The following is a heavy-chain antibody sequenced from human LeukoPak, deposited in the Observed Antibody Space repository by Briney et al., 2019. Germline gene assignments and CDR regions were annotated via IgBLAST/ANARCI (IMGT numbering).Heavy chain of an antibody. Sequence: GASVKVSCKASGYTFTSYGISWVRQAPGQGLEWMGWISAYNGNTNYAQKLQGRVTMTTDTSTSTAYMELRNLRSDDTAVYYCARDGPYSSGSSHYYYYGMDVWGQGTTVTVSS. CDR2: ISAYNGNT. CDR3: ARDGPYSSGSSHYYYYGMDV. J-gene: IGHJ6*02. CDR1: GYTFTSYG. D-gene: IGHD6-19*01. V-gene: IGHV1-18*01.